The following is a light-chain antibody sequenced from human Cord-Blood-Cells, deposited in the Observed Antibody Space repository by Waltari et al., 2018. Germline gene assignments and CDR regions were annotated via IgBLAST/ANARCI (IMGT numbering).Light chain of an antibody. Sequence: DVVMTQSPLSLPVTLGQPTSIPCRPGQSLVYSDGNTYLNWFQQRPGQSPRRLIYKVSNRDSGVPDRFGGSGSGTDFTLKISRVEAEDVGVYYCMQGTHWPPTFGQGTKLEIK. CDR3: MQGTHWPPT. CDR2: KVS. CDR1: QSLVYSDGNTY. V-gene: IGKV2-30*01. J-gene: IGKJ2*01.